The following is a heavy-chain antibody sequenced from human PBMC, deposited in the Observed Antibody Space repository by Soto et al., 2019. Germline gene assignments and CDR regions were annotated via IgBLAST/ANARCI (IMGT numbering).Heavy chain of an antibody. J-gene: IGHJ4*02. CDR1: GFTFSYG. CDR2: ISYDSSNK. D-gene: IGHD2-15*01. V-gene: IGHV3-30*18. Sequence: VQLLESGGGLIQPGGSLRLSCAASGFTFSYGIHGLRQAPGKGLEWVAYISYDSSNKFYGDSVKGRFTISSDNSKNTQFLQMNSLRAEDTAVYYCAKLVIGYCSGNTCDDYWGQGTLVAVSS. CDR3: AKLVIGYCSGNTCDDY.